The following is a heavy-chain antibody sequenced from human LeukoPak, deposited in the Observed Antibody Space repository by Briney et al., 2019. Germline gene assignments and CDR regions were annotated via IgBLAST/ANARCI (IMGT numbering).Heavy chain of an antibody. CDR1: GFTFSSSA. J-gene: IGHJ3*02. V-gene: IGHV1-58*01. CDR2: IVVGSGNT. D-gene: IGHD6-19*01. CDR3: AAEGDSSGWFRDLGAFDI. Sequence: ASVKVSCKASGFTFSSSALQWVRQARGQRLEWIGWIVVGSGNTNYAQNLQERVTITRDMSTTTAYMELSNLRSEGTAVYYCAAEGDSSGWFRDLGAFDIWGQGTMVTVSS.